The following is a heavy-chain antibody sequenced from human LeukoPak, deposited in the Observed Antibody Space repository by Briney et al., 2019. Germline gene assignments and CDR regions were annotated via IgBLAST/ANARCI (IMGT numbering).Heavy chain of an antibody. D-gene: IGHD3-22*01. V-gene: IGHV1-18*01. Sequence: ASVKVSCKATGYTFTSYGISWVRQAPGQGLEWMGWISAYNGNTNYAQKLQGRVTMTTDTSTTTAYMELRSLRSDDTAVYYCARGYDSSGYEGMIYWGQGTLVTVSS. CDR2: ISAYNGNT. CDR3: ARGYDSSGYEGMIY. CDR1: GYTFTSYG. J-gene: IGHJ4*02.